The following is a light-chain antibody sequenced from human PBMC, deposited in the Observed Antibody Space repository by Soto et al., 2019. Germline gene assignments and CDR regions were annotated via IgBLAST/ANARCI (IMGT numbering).Light chain of an antibody. CDR1: YKSDTW. CDR2: KAS. Sequence: DIQMTQSPSSLSASVGDRVTITCRASYKSDTWLAWFQQKPGKAPKLLIYKASTVESGVPSGFTGSVSGTEFTLTISSLQTDDFASYYCLHYSTYPLAFGGGTRVDI. CDR3: LHYSTYPLA. J-gene: IGKJ4*01. V-gene: IGKV1-5*03.